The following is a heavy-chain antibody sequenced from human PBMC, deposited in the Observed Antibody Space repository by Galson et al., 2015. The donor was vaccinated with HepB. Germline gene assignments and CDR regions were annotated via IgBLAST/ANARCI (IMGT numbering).Heavy chain of an antibody. V-gene: IGHV4-39*01. CDR3: ARSVKNDYSNYYWYFDL. CDR2: IYYSGST. D-gene: IGHD4-11*01. J-gene: IGHJ2*01. Sequence: ETLSLTCTVSGGSISSSSYYWGRIRQPPGKGLEWIGSIYYSGSTYYNPSLKSRVTISVDTSKNQFSLKLSSVTAADTAVYYCARSVKNDYSNYYWYFDLWGRGTLSLSPQ. CDR1: GGSISSSSYY.